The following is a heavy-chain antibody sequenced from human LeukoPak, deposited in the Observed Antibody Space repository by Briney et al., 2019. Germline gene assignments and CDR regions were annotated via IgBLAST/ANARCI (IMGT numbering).Heavy chain of an antibody. CDR2: IWYDGSNK. CDR3: AKDFSGSLVAFDY. Sequence: GGSLRLSCAASGFTFSSYGMHWVRQAPGKGLEWVAVIWYDGSNKYYADSVKGRFTISRDNSKNTLYLQMNSLRAEDTAVYYCAKDFSGSLVAFDYWGQGTLVTVSS. D-gene: IGHD3-10*01. CDR1: GFTFSSYG. J-gene: IGHJ4*02. V-gene: IGHV3-30*02.